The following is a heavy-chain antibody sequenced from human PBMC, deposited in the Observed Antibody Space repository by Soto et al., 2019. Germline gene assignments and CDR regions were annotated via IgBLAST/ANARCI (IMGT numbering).Heavy chain of an antibody. CDR1: GGSISSYY. Sequence: SETLSLTCTVSGGSISSYYWSWIRQPPGKGLEWIGYIYYSGSTNYNPSLKSRVTIAVGTSKNQFSLKLSSVTAADTAVYYCARVGEYYDILTGYYYGMDVWGQGTTVTVSS. CDR2: IYYSGST. CDR3: ARVGEYYDILTGYYYGMDV. D-gene: IGHD3-9*01. J-gene: IGHJ6*02. V-gene: IGHV4-59*01.